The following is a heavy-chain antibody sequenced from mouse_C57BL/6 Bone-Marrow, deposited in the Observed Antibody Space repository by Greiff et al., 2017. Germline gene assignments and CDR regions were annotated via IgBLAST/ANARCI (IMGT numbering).Heavy chain of an antibody. CDR3: ARGSSYAYYYAMDY. V-gene: IGHV1-72*01. Sequence: QVQLQQPGAELVKPGASVKLSCKASGYTFTSYWMHWVKQRPGRGLEWIGRIDPNSGGTKYNEKFKSKATLTVDKPSSTAYMQISSLTAEDSEVDDCARGSSYAYYYAMDYWGQGTSVTVAS. CDR1: GYTFTSYW. J-gene: IGHJ4*01. CDR2: IDPNSGGT. D-gene: IGHD1-1*01.